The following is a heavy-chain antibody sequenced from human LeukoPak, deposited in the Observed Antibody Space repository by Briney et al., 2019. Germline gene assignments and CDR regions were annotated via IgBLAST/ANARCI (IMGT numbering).Heavy chain of an antibody. CDR3: AREAPLYDSSGYRNWFDP. CDR1: GFTFDDYG. D-gene: IGHD3-22*01. J-gene: IGHJ5*02. V-gene: IGHV3-30*03. Sequence: NPGGSLRLSCAASGFTFDDYGMSWVRQAPGKGLEWVAVISYDGSNKYYADSVKGRFTISRDNAKNSLYLQMDSLRAEDTAVYYCAREAPLYDSSGYRNWFDPWGQGTLVTVSS. CDR2: ISYDGSNK.